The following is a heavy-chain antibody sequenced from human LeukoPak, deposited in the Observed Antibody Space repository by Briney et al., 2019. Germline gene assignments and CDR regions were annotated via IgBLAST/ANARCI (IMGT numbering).Heavy chain of an antibody. CDR3: ARVVEGYYYDSSALRAFDI. Sequence: ASVRVSCKASGYKFISHYLQWVRQAPGLGPEWMGWMHGGNGNTRYAEKFEGRVTMTRDTSTSTAYMELSSLRSDDTAVYYCARVVEGYYYDSSALRAFDIWGQGTMVTVSS. CDR1: GYKFISHY. D-gene: IGHD3-22*01. CDR2: MHGGNGNT. V-gene: IGHV1-2*02. J-gene: IGHJ3*02.